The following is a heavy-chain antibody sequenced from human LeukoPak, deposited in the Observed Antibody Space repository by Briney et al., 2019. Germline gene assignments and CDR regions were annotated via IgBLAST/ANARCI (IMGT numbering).Heavy chain of an antibody. V-gene: IGHV3-30*18. CDR3: AKDRSGYGSGSYSFDY. D-gene: IGHD3-10*01. CDR2: ISYDGSNK. Sequence: GGSLRLSCPASGFTFSSYGMHWVRQAPGKGLEWVAVISYDGSNKYYADSVKGRFTISRDNSKNTLYLQMNSLRVEDTAVYYCAKDRSGYGSGSYSFDYWGQGTLVTVSS. CDR1: GFTFSSYG. J-gene: IGHJ4*02.